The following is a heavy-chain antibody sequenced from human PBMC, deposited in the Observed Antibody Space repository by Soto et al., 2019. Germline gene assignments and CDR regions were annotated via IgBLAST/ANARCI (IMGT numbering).Heavy chain of an antibody. Sequence: QVQLVESGGGVVQPGRSLRLSCAASGFTLSTYAMHWVRQAPGKGLEWVTFISYDGSKKSYSDSVKGRFTISRDNSKNTLYLQMNSLRAEDTAMYYCARDRGGDATGRGDFWGQGTLVTVSS. J-gene: IGHJ4*02. CDR1: GFTLSTYA. D-gene: IGHD3-16*01. CDR3: ARDRGGDATGRGDF. CDR2: ISYDGSKK. V-gene: IGHV3-30*03.